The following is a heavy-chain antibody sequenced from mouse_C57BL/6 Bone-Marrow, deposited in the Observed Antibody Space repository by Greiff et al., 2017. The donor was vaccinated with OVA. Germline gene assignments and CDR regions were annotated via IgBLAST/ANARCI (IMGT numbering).Heavy chain of an antibody. J-gene: IGHJ3*01. Sequence: EVKLMESGPGLVKPSQSLSLTCSVTGYSITRGYYWNWIRQFPGNKLEWMGYISYDGSNNYNPSLKNRISITRDTSKHQFFLKLNSVTTEDTATYYCARDRIYDGYYVWFAYWDQGTLVTVSA. CDR1: GYSITRGYY. D-gene: IGHD2-3*01. V-gene: IGHV3-6*01. CDR2: ISYDGSN. CDR3: ARDRIYDGYYVWFAY.